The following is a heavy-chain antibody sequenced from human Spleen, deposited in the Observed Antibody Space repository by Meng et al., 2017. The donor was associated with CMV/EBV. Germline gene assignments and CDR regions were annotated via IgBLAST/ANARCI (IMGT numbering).Heavy chain of an antibody. J-gene: IGHJ4*02. CDR1: GDSISSRTYY. CDR3: ARALPMGTLPAHPPYYFDY. CDR2: MCDSGTT. D-gene: IGHD2-2*01. Sequence: SETLSLTCTVSGDSISSRTYYWAWIRQPPGKGLEWIGTMCDSGTTYYNPSLKSRVAISVDTSKNQFSLKVSSVTAADTAVYSCARALPMGTLPAHPPYYFDYWGQGTLVTVSS. V-gene: IGHV4-39*07.